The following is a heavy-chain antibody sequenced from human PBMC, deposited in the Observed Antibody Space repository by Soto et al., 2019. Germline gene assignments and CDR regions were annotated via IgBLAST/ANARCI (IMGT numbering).Heavy chain of an antibody. D-gene: IGHD3-3*01. CDR1: GFTFDDYA. J-gene: IGHJ6*03. CDR3: AKDILEYDYYYYMDV. CDR2: ISWNSGSI. V-gene: IGHV3-9*01. Sequence: EVQLVESGGGLVQPGRSLRLSCAASGFTFDDYAMHWVRQAPGKGLEWVSGISWNSGSIGYADSVKGRFTISRDNAKNSLYLQMNSLRAEDTALYYCAKDILEYDYYYYMDVWCKGTTVTVSS.